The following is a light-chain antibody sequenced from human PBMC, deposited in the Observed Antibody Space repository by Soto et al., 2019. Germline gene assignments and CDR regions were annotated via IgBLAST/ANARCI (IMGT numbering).Light chain of an antibody. V-gene: IGLV1-40*01. CDR3: QSYDSSLSSWV. CDR1: SSNIGAGYD. CDR2: GNS. Sequence: QSVLTQPPSVSVAPGQRVTISCTGSSSNIGAGYDVHWYQQLPGTAPKLLIYGNSNRPSGVPDRFSGSKSGTSASLAITGLKAEDEADYYCQSYDSSLSSWVFGTGTKLTVL. J-gene: IGLJ1*01.